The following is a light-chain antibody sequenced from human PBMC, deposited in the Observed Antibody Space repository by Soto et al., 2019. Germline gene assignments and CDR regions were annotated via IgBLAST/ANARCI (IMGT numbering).Light chain of an antibody. CDR1: QSVSSN. CDR3: QQRSSWPIT. J-gene: IGKJ5*01. CDR2: DAS. V-gene: IGKV3-11*01. Sequence: EIVMTQSPATLAVSPRERATLSCRASQSVSSNLAWYQQKTGQAPRLLIYDASNRDTGIPARFSGSGSGTDFTLTISRLEPEDFAVYYCQQRSSWPITFGQGTRLEIK.